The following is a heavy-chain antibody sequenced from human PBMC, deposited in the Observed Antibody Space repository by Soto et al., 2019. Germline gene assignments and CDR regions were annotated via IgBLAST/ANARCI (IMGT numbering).Heavy chain of an antibody. CDR1: GGSISRYY. CDR2: IYYSGST. V-gene: IGHV4-59*01. Sequence: SETLSLTCTVSGGSISRYYWSWIRQPPGKGLEWIGYIYYSGSTNYNPSLKSRVTISVDTSKNQFSLKLSSVTAADTAVYYCARELSGYELDYWGQGTLVTVSS. CDR3: ARELSGYELDY. D-gene: IGHD5-12*01. J-gene: IGHJ4*02.